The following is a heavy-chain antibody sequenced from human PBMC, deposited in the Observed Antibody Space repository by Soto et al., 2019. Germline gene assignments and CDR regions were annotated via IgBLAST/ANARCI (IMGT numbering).Heavy chain of an antibody. Sequence: EVQVLDSAGGLVQPGGALRLSCAASGFTFTNYPMAWVRQAPAKGLEWVSTISGSGGSTFYADSVKGRFTISRDNSKSTVYLQMNSLRVEDTAVYYCATRPLKFEGSYFDSWGQGTLVTVSS. CDR3: ATRPLKFEGSYFDS. CDR1: GFTFTNYP. V-gene: IGHV3-23*01. D-gene: IGHD3-10*01. J-gene: IGHJ4*02. CDR2: ISGSGGST.